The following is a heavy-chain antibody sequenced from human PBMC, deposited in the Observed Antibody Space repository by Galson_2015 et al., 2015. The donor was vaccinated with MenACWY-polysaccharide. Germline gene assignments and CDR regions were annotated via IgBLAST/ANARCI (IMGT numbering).Heavy chain of an antibody. CDR1: GLTFSSSW. Sequence: SLRLSCAASGLTFSSSWMNWVRQAPVKGLEWVASIKPDGSEKYYVDSVKGRFSISRDNAKNSLYLQMNSLRAEDTAVYYCANWRWLPHWGQGTLVTVSS. V-gene: IGHV3-7*01. CDR3: ANWRWLPH. CDR2: IKPDGSEK. D-gene: IGHD5-24*01. J-gene: IGHJ4*02.